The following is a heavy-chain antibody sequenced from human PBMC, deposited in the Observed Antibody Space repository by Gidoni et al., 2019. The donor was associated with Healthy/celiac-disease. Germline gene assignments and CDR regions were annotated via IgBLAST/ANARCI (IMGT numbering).Heavy chain of an antibody. CDR2: INPNSGGT. D-gene: IGHD2-15*01. CDR1: GYTFTGYC. CDR3: ARGGSEYCSGGSCYSSGYWFDP. J-gene: IGHJ5*02. V-gene: IGHV1-2*06. Sequence: QVQLVQSGAEVKKPGASVKASCKASGYTFTGYCMHWGRQAPGQGLEWMGRINPNSGGTNYAQKFQGRVTMTRDTSISTAYMELSRLRSDDTAVYYCARGGSEYCSGGSCYSSGYWFDPWGQGTLVTVSS.